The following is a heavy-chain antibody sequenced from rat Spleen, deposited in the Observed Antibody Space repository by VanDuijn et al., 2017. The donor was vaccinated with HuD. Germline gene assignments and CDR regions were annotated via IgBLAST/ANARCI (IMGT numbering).Heavy chain of an antibody. J-gene: IGHJ1*01. D-gene: IGHD5-1*01. V-gene: IGHV5-22*01. CDR1: GFTFSDYY. Sequence: EVRLVESGGLLVQPGRSMKVSCAASGFTFSDYYMAWVRQAPKKGLEWVASISYEGSSTYYGDSVKGRFTISRDNAKSTLYLQMNSLRSEDTATYYCTRPQLTGSSWYFDFWGPGTMVTVSS. CDR2: ISYEGSST. CDR3: TRPQLTGSSWYFDF.